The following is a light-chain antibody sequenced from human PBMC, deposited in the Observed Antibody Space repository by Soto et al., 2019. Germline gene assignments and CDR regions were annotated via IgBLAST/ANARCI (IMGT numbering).Light chain of an antibody. CDR1: QTISSW. CDR2: KAS. V-gene: IGKV1-5*03. Sequence: DIQMTQSPSTLSGSVGDRVTITCRASQTISSWLAWYQQKPGKAPKLLIYKASTLKSGVPSRFSSSGSGTEFTLTISSLQPDDFATYYCQHYSSYSEAFGQGTKVDIK. CDR3: QHYSSYSEA. J-gene: IGKJ1*01.